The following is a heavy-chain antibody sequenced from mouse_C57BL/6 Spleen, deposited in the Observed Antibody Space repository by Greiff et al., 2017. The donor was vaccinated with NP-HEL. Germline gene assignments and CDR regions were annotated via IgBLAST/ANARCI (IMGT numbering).Heavy chain of an antibody. D-gene: IGHD1-1*01. V-gene: IGHV1-54*01. CDR1: GYAFTNYL. CDR3: ARITTVVAYGY. CDR2: INPGSGGT. J-gene: IGHJ2*01. Sequence: VQLQESGAELVRPGTSVKVSCKASGYAFTNYLIEWVKQRPGQGLEWIGVINPGSGGTNYNEKFKGKATLTADKSSSTAYMQLSSLTSEDSAVYFCARITTVVAYGYWGKGTTLTVSS.